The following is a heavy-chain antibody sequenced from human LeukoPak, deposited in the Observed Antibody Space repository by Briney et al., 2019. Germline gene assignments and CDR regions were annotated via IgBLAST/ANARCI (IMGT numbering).Heavy chain of an antibody. V-gene: IGHV4-4*07. D-gene: IGHD2-21*02. J-gene: IGHJ3*02. CDR2: LYTSGST. CDR1: GGSISSYY. CDR3: TRDNGGDWYAFDI. Sequence: PSETLSLTCTVSGGSISSYYWSWIRQPAGQGLERIGRLYTSGSTNYNPSLKSRVTMSVDTSKNQFSLKLSSVTAADTALYYCTRDNGGDWYAFDIWGQGTVVTVSS.